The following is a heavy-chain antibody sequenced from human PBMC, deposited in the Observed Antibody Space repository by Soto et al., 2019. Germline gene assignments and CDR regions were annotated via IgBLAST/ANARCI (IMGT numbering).Heavy chain of an antibody. D-gene: IGHD1-1*01. V-gene: IGHV3-23*01. Sequence: GGSLRLSCAAFGFTFSSHPMGWVRQTPGKGLEWVSIISDSVDSTHYADSVKGRFTISRDNSRNTLYLQMNRLRAEDTAIYNCAKVFSTGINPERGFFDFWGQGNPVTFSS. CDR1: GFTFSSHP. CDR3: AKVFSTGINPERGFFDF. J-gene: IGHJ4*02. CDR2: ISDSVDST.